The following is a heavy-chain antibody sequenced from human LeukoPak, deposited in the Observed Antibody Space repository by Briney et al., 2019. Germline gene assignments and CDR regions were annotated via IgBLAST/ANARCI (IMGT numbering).Heavy chain of an antibody. V-gene: IGHV3-7*01. CDR3: AREWTYYDFWSGYPPDAFDI. J-gene: IGHJ3*02. D-gene: IGHD3-3*01. Sequence: GGSLRLSCAASGFTLSNHWMIWVRQAPGKGLECVANIKQDGIEKYYLDSVKGRFTISRDNAKNSVYLQMNSLRVEDTAVYYCAREWTYYDFWSGYPPDAFDIWGQGTMVTVSS. CDR2: IKQDGIEK. CDR1: GFTLSNHW.